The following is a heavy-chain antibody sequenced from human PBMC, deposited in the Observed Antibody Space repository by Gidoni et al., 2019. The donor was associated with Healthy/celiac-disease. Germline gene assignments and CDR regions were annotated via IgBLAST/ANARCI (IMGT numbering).Heavy chain of an antibody. V-gene: IGHV4-34*01. CDR3: ASLTPSYCSGGSCYKGRFDP. J-gene: IGHJ5*02. D-gene: IGHD2-15*01. Sequence: QVQLQQWGAGLLKPSETLSLTCAVHGGSFSGYYWRWIRQPPGKGLEWIGEINPRGSPNYNPSLKSRVTISVDTSKNQFSRKLSSVTAADTAGYYCASLTPSYCSGGSCYKGRFDPWGQGTLVTVSS. CDR1: GGSFSGYY. CDR2: INPRGSP.